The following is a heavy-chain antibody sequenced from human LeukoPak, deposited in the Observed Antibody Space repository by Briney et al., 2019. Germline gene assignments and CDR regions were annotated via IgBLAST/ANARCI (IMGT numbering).Heavy chain of an antibody. D-gene: IGHD1-26*01. CDR3: ARDGSYKFDY. J-gene: IGHJ4*02. Sequence: PGGPLRLSCAASGFTFSNVWMHWVRQTPGKGLVWVSRIKSDGTPIYADSVKGRFTISRDNAKNTLYLQMNNLRADDTALYYCARDGSYKFDYWGQGTLVTVSS. V-gene: IGHV3-74*01. CDR2: IKSDGTP. CDR1: GFTFSNVW.